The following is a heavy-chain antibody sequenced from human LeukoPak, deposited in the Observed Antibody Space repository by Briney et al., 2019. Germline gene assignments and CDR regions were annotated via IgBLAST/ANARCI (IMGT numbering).Heavy chain of an antibody. Sequence: GGSLRLSCAASGFTFSTYGMHWVRQAPGKGLEWVAFVRYDGHNEYYADSVKGRFTIARDNSKNTLYLQMNSLRAEDTAVYYCAKDRGWELRYFDYWGQGTLVTVSS. V-gene: IGHV3-30*02. J-gene: IGHJ4*02. D-gene: IGHD1-26*01. CDR2: VRYDGHNE. CDR3: AKDRGWELRYFDY. CDR1: GFTFSTYG.